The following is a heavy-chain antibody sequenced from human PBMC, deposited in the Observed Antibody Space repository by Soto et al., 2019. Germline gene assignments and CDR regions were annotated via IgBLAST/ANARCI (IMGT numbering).Heavy chain of an antibody. CDR2: SSAYNGNT. CDR1: GYTFSNYG. V-gene: IGHV1-18*01. CDR3: ARDSPDWLSHPFYYYDGMDV. J-gene: IGHJ6*02. D-gene: IGHD3-22*01. Sequence: QVHLVQSGAEVKKPGASVKVSCKASGYTFSNYGISWVRQAPGQGLEWMGWSSAYNGNTNYAQKLQGRHTMTADTSTSTADMALRSLSSDDTAIYYCARDSPDWLSHPFYYYDGMDVWGQGTTVSVSS.